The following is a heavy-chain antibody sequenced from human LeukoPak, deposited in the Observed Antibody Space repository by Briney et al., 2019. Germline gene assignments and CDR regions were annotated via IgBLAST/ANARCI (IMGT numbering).Heavy chain of an antibody. CDR1: GGSISSGSYY. CDR3: ARAGVPAAKVDP. CDR2: IYTSGST. J-gene: IGHJ5*02. V-gene: IGHV4-61*02. D-gene: IGHD2-2*01. Sequence: PSETLSLTRTVSGGSISSGSYYWSWIRQPAGKGLEWIGRIYTSGSTNYHPSLKSRVTISVDTSKNQFSLKLSSVTAADTAVYYCARAGVPAAKVDPWGQGTLVTVSS.